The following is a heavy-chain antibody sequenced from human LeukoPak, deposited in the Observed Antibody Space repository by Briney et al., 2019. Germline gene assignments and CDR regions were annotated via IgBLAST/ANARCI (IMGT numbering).Heavy chain of an antibody. CDR2: VSGSGETT. CDR3: AKGPVVPSSSYYFDS. Sequence: PGGSLRLSCAVSGFTFSNYAMSWVRQAPGKGLKWVSAVSGSGETTYYADSVKGRFTISRDNSKNTLYLRMLTLRADDTAVYYCAKGPVVPSSSYYFDSWGQGTLVTVSS. V-gene: IGHV3-23*01. D-gene: IGHD2-2*01. J-gene: IGHJ4*02. CDR1: GFTFSNYA.